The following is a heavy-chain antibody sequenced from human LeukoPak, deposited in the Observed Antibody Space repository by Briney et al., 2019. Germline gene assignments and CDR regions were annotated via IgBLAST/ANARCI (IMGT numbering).Heavy chain of an antibody. V-gene: IGHV3-23*01. Sequence: GGTLRLSCAASGFTFSSFGMDWVRQAPGKGLEWVSSISGSGGRTYYADSVKGRFTISRDNSKNTLYLLMNSLRTEDTAVYYCARDPLYYGSGSFDYWGQGTLVTVSS. CDR2: ISGSGGRT. CDR1: GFTFSSFG. CDR3: ARDPLYYGSGSFDY. D-gene: IGHD3-10*01. J-gene: IGHJ4*02.